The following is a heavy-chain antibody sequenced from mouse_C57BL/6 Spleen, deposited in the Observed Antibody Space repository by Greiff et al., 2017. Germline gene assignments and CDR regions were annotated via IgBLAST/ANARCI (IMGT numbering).Heavy chain of an antibody. CDR1: GFTFSSYG. J-gene: IGHJ2*01. V-gene: IGHV5-6*01. Sequence: EVKLVESGGDLVKPGGSLKLSCAASGFTFSSYGMSWVRQTPDQRLEWVATISSGGSYTYYPDSVKGRFTISRDNAKNTLYLQMSSLKSEDTAMYYCARITGTSLFEDWGQGTTLTVSS. CDR3: ARITGTSLFED. D-gene: IGHD4-1*01. CDR2: ISSGGSYT.